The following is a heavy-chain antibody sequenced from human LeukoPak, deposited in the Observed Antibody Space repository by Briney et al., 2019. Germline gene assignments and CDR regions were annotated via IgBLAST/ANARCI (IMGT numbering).Heavy chain of an antibody. V-gene: IGHV3-74*01. J-gene: IGHJ4*02. D-gene: IGHD2-8*02. CDR2: IKSDGTSA. CDR1: TSTGLVW. Sequence: GGSLRLSCAASTSTGLVWMDWVRKAPGKGLVWVARIKSDGTSANYADSVRGRFTISRDDAKNTLYLLTNSLGDEDTAVYYCGILPPGYWGQGTQVTVS. CDR3: GILPPGY.